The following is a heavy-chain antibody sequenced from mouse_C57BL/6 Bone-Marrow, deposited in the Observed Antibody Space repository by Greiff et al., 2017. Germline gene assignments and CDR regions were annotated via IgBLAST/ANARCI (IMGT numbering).Heavy chain of an antibody. CDR3: TAYCDGSSLYYYALDY. D-gene: IGHD1-1*01. J-gene: IGHJ4*01. CDR2: IDPEDGDT. Sequence: VQLQQSGAELVRPGASVKLSCTASGFNITDYYMHWVKQRPEQGLEWIGSIDPEDGDTEYAPKFQGKATMTADTSSNTAYLQLSSLTSEDTAVYYCTAYCDGSSLYYYALDYWGQGTSVTVSS. V-gene: IGHV14-1*01. CDR1: GFNITDYY.